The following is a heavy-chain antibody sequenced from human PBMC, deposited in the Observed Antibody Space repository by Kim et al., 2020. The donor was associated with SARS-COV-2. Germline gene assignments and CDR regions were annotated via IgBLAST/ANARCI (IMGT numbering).Heavy chain of an antibody. CDR1: GFTFSSFW. D-gene: IGHD2-15*01. CDR3: VRVYSGGLYGLFQY. V-gene: IGHV3-74*03. CDR2: IYSDASTI. Sequence: GGSLRLSCAASGFTFSSFWMHWVRQAPGKGLVWVSRIYSDASTITYADSVKGRFTISRDNAKNTLYLQMNNLGVEDTAVYYCVRVYSGGLYGLFQYWGQG. J-gene: IGHJ1*01.